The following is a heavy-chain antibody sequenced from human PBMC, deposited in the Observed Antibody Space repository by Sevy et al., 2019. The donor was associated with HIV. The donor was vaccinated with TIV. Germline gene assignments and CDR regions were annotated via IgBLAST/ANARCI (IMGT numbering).Heavy chain of an antibody. Sequence: GGSLRLSCAASGSTFSSYAMSWVRQAPGKGLEWVSAISGSGGSTYYADSVKGRFTTSRDNSKNTLYLQMNSLIAEDTAVYYCAKDPRYSYGYFWGQGTLVTVSS. CDR3: AKDPRYSYGYF. CDR2: ISGSGGST. CDR1: GSTFSSYA. V-gene: IGHV3-23*01. D-gene: IGHD5-18*01. J-gene: IGHJ4*02.